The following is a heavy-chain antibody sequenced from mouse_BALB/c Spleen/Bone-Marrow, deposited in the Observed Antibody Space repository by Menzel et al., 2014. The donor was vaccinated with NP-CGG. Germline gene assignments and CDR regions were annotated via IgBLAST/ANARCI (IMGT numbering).Heavy chain of an antibody. V-gene: IGHV1S22*01. CDR3: TRGDLRYAMDY. J-gene: IGHJ4*01. Sequence: LQQSGSELVRPGASVKLSCKASGYTFTSYWMHWVRQGPGQGLEWIGNIYPGRGSNNYDEKFKSKATLTVDTSSSTAYMQLSSLTSEDSAVYYCTRGDLRYAMDYWGQGTSVTVSS. D-gene: IGHD6-1*01. CDR2: IYPGRGSN. CDR1: GYTFTSYW.